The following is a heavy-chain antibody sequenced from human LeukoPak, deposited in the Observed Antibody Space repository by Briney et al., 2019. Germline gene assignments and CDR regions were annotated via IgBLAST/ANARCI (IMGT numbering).Heavy chain of an antibody. J-gene: IGHJ3*02. CDR3: ARAYCGGDCHGAFDI. CDR2: ISYDGSNK. V-gene: IGHV3-30-3*01. CDR1: GFTFSSYA. D-gene: IGHD2-21*01. Sequence: PGGSLRLSCAASGFTFSSYAMHWVRQAPGKGLEWVAVISYDGSNKYYADSVKGRFTISRDNSKNTLYLQMNSLRAEDTAVYYCARAYCGGDCHGAFDIWGQGTMVTVSS.